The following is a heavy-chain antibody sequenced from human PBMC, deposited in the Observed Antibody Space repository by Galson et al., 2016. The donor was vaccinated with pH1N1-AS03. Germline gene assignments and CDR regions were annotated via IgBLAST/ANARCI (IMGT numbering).Heavy chain of an antibody. D-gene: IGHD6-19*01. CDR1: GYTFTTYY. V-gene: IGHV1-2*06. J-gene: IGHJ4*02. CDR2: INPVSGET. Sequence: VKVSCKASGYTFTTYYVHWVRQAPGQGLEWVGRINPVSGETDSPQKFQDRVTLTRDKSISSAYLDLSGLTFDDTAVYYCALLQWPTTPGHWGQGTLVTVSS. CDR3: ALLQWPTTPGH.